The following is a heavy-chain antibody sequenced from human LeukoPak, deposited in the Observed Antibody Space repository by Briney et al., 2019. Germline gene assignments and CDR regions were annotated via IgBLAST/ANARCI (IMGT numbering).Heavy chain of an antibody. V-gene: IGHV5-10-1*01. D-gene: IGHD5-12*01. CDR2: IDPSDSYT. CDR3: ARRLYSGDEAYDY. CDR1: GYISTSYW. J-gene: IGHJ4*02. Sequence: GESLRISCKGSGYISTSYWINWVRQTPGKGLEWMGRIDPSDSYTKYSPSFQVHVTISADKSISTAYLQWSSLKASDTAMYYCARRLYSGDEAYDYWGQGTLVTVSS.